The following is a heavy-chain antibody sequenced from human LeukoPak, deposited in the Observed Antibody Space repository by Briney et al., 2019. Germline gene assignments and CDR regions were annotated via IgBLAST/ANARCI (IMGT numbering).Heavy chain of an antibody. CDR2: IHNSGRT. V-gene: IGHV4-59*08. CDR3: ARHGTISSESYFDY. Sequence: SETLSLTCSVSGGSVSSYYWSWIRQSPGKGVEWIGYIHNSGRTNYNPSLKSRVTGFVDTSKNQVSLWLSSVTAADTAVYYCARHGTISSESYFDYWGQGALVTVSS. CDR1: GGSVSSYY. D-gene: IGHD1-14*01. J-gene: IGHJ4*02.